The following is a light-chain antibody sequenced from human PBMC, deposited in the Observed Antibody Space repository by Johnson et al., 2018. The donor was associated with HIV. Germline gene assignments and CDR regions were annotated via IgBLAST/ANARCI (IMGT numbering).Light chain of an antibody. V-gene: IGLV1-51*02. CDR2: ANN. CDR1: SSNIGNNL. CDR3: GTWDSSLSAGV. Sequence: QSVLTQPPSVSAAPGQRVTRSYSGSSSNIGNNLASWYQQLPGTAPKLLIYANNKRPSGIPDRFSGSKSGTSATLGITGLQTGDEADYYCGTWDSSLSAGVFGTGTKVTVL. J-gene: IGLJ1*01.